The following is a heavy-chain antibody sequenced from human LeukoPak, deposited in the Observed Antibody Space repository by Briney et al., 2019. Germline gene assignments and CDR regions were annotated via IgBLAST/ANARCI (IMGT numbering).Heavy chain of an antibody. CDR2: ISYDGSNK. Sequence: PGRSLRLSCAASGFTFSSYAMHWVRQAPGKGLEWVAVISYDGSNKYYADSVKGRFTISRDNSKNTLYLQMNSLRAEDTAVYYCVKDIVVVPSAYDYWGQGTLVTVSS. CDR1: GFTFSSYA. J-gene: IGHJ4*02. V-gene: IGHV3-30-3*02. D-gene: IGHD2-2*01. CDR3: VKDIVVVPSAYDY.